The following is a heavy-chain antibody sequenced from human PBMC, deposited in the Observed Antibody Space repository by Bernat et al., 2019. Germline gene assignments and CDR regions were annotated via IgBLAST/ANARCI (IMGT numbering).Heavy chain of an antibody. Sequence: EVQLVESGGGLVQPGGSLRLSCAASGFTFSSYWMSWVRQAPGQGLEWVANIKQDGSEEYYGDSVKGRFTISRDNAKSSLFVQMNSLRAEDTAVYYCARKRTGSPSGYSDYWGQGSLVTVAS. CDR2: IKQDGSEE. CDR3: ARKRTGSPSGYSDY. V-gene: IGHV3-7*03. CDR1: GFTFSSYW. D-gene: IGHD3-10*01. J-gene: IGHJ4*02.